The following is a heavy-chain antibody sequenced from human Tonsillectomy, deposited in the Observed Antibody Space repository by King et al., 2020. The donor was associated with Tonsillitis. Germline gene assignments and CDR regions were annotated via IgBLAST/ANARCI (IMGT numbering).Heavy chain of an antibody. CDR3: ARDRTIFGVVIKTYFDY. Sequence: VQLQESGPGLVKPSQTLSLTCTVSGGSISSGRYYWSWIRQPAGKGLEWIGRIYTSGSTNYHPPLKSRVPMSVDTSKNQFSLKLSSVTAADTAGYYCARDRTIFGVVIKTYFDYWGQGTLVTVSS. V-gene: IGHV4-61*02. D-gene: IGHD3-3*01. CDR1: GGSISSGRYY. J-gene: IGHJ4*02. CDR2: IYTSGST.